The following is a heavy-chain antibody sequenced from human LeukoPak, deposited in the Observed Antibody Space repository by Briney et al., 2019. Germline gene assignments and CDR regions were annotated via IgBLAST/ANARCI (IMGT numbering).Heavy chain of an antibody. CDR2: TYYRSKWYN. J-gene: IGHJ4*02. V-gene: IGHV6-1*01. Sequence: SQTLSLTCAISGDSVSSNSAAWNWIRQSPSRGLEWLGRTYYRSKWYNDYAVSVKSRITINPDTSKNQFPLQLNSVTPEDTAVYYCARDQDSSGYYWPETFDYWGQGTLVTVSS. D-gene: IGHD3-22*01. CDR3: ARDQDSSGYYWPETFDY. CDR1: GDSVSSNSAA.